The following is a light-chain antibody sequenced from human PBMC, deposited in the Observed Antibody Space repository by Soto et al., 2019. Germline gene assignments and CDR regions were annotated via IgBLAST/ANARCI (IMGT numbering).Light chain of an antibody. Sequence: QSVLTQPPSVSGAPGQRVTISCTGSSSNIGAGYDVHWYQQIPGTAPKLLIYGNSNRPSGVPDRFSGSKSGTSASLAITGLQAEDEADYYCQSSDSSLSGAVFGGGTQLTVL. CDR1: SSNIGAGYD. V-gene: IGLV1-40*01. CDR2: GNS. CDR3: QSSDSSLSGAV. J-gene: IGLJ7*01.